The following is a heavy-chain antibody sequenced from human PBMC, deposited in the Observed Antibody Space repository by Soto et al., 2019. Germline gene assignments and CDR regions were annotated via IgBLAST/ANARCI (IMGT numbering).Heavy chain of an antibody. CDR3: TREKGY. CDR1: GFTFTNAW. V-gene: IGHV3-15*07. Sequence: EVQLVESGGGLVKPGESLRLSCAASGFTFTNAWMNWVRQAPGKGLEWVGSIRSKTDGGTPDYAASVKGKFTISRDDSKNTLYVQMNSLKTEDTAIYYCTREKGYWGQGTLVTVSS. CDR2: IRSKTDGGTP. J-gene: IGHJ4*02.